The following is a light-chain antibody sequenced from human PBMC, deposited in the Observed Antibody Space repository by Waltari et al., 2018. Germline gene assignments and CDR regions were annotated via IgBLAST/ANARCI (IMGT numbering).Light chain of an antibody. V-gene: IGKV1-33*01. J-gene: IGKJ3*01. CDR2: DAS. CDR1: QDISNY. CDR3: QQYDNLPIT. Sequence: DIQMTQSPSSLSASVGDRVTITCQASQDISNYLNWYQQKPGKAPKLLIYDASNLETGVPSRFSGSGSGTDFTVTISSLQPEDIATYYCQQYDNLPITFGPGTKVEIK.